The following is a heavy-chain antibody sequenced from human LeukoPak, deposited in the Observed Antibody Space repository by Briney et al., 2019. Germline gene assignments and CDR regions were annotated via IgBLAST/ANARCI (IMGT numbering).Heavy chain of an antibody. Sequence: SETLSLTCAVYGGSFSGYYWSWIRQPPGKGLEWIGEINHSGSTNYNPSLKSRVTISVDTSKNQFSLKLSSVTAADTAVYYCARVGIVVVPAAITNSGQGTLVTVSS. J-gene: IGHJ4*02. CDR1: GGSFSGYY. V-gene: IGHV4-34*01. CDR3: ARVGIVVVPAAITN. D-gene: IGHD2-2*03. CDR2: INHSGST.